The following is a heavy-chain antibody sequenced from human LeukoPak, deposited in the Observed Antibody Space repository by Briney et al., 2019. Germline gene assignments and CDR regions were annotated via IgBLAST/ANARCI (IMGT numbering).Heavy chain of an antibody. J-gene: IGHJ3*02. D-gene: IGHD6-6*01. CDR3: ARDRTYSSSPLSHDAFDI. CDR1: GYTFTGYY. V-gene: IGHV1-2*02. Sequence: GASVKVSCKASGYTFTGYYMHWVRQAPGQGLEWMGWINPNSGGTNCAQKFQGRVTMTRDTSISTAYMELSRLRSDDTAVYYCARDRTYSSSPLSHDAFDIWGQGTMVTVSS. CDR2: INPNSGGT.